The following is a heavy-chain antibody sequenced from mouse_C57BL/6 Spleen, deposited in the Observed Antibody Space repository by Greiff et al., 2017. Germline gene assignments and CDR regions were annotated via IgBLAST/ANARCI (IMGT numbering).Heavy chain of an antibody. D-gene: IGHD1-1*01. J-gene: IGHJ2*01. Sequence: EVQLQQSGPELVKPGASVKISCKASGYSFTGYYMNWVKQSPEKSLEWIGEINPSTGGTTYNQKFKAKATLTVDKSSSTAYMQLKSLTSESSAVYYCARRTVVAWYFDYWGQGTTLTVSS. CDR1: GYSFTGYY. CDR3: ARRTVVAWYFDY. V-gene: IGHV1-42*01. CDR2: INPSTGGT.